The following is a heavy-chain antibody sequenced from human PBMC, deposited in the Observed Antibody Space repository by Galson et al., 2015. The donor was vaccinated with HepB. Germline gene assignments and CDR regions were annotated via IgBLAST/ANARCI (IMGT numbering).Heavy chain of an antibody. D-gene: IGHD2/OR15-2a*01. CDR3: AMQASSAFQF. CDR1: GYSFSSYW. Sequence: QSGAEVKKPGESLKISCKASGYSFSSYWIGWVRQMPGKGLEWLGTIYPGDSDTRYSPSFQGQITISVDKSISTAYLQWSSLEASDTAMYYCAMQASSAFQFWGQGTLVTVSS. J-gene: IGHJ4*02. V-gene: IGHV5-51*03. CDR2: IYPGDSDT.